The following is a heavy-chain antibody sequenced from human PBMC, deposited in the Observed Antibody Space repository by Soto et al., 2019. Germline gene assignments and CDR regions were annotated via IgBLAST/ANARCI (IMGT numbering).Heavy chain of an antibody. CDR2: IWYDGSEK. CDR3: GRELRTRAGDY. CDR1: GFAFHGYA. J-gene: IGHJ4*02. Sequence: QVQLVESGGTVVQVGGSLRLSCAASGFAFHGYAMHWVRQAPGKGLDWVAVIWYDGSEKYYADSVEGRFTISRDNSKNTLYLQMNSPRGEDTAVYYCGRELRTRAGDYWGQGTLVAVSS. D-gene: IGHD3-10*01. V-gene: IGHV3-33*01.